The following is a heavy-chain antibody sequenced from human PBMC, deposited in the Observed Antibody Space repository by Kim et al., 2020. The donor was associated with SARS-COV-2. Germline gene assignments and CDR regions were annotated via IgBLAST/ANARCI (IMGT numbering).Heavy chain of an antibody. CDR1: GGSISSGGYY. CDR3: ARDMKGYSGYGRGYGMDV. Sequence: SETLSLTCTVSGGSISSGGYYWSWIRQHPGKGLEWIGYIYYSGSTYYNPSLKSRVTISVDTSKNQFALKLSSVTAAGTAVYYCARDMKGYSGYGRGYGMDVWGQGTTVTVSS. D-gene: IGHD5-12*01. J-gene: IGHJ6*02. V-gene: IGHV4-31*03. CDR2: IYYSGST.